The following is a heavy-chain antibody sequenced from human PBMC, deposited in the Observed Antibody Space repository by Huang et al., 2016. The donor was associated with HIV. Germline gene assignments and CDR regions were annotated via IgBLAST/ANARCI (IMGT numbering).Heavy chain of an antibody. CDR1: GYSVTGNF. CDR2: IDPTIGAI. CDR3: AREAWASGVAHYFDY. D-gene: IGHD3-10*01. Sequence: QVQVVQSGAEVKRPGASVKVSCKASGYSVTGNFVHWVRQAPGQGLWWMGRIDPTIGAIHWASRFQCRVSMTRDKSIGTAYMELSGLRSDDTAVFFCAREAWASGVAHYFDYWGPGTLVTVSS. J-gene: IGHJ4*02. V-gene: IGHV1-2*06.